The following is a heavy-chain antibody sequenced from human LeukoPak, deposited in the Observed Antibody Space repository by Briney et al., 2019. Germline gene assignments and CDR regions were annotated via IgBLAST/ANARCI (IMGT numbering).Heavy chain of an antibody. D-gene: IGHD5-12*01. CDR2: ISYDGSNK. J-gene: IGHJ6*03. Sequence: PGGSLRLSCAASGFTFSSYGMHWVRQAPGKGLGWVAVISYDGSNKYYADSVKGRFTISRDNSKNTLYLQMNSLRAEDTAVYYCAKQVDPMDPYYYYMDVWGKGTTVTVSS. V-gene: IGHV3-30*18. CDR1: GFTFSSYG. CDR3: AKQVDPMDPYYYYMDV.